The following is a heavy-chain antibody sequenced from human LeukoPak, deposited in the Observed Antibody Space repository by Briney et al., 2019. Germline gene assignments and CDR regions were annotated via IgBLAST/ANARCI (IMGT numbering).Heavy chain of an antibody. CDR1: GGSISSYY. J-gene: IGHJ3*02. Sequence: SETLSLTCTVSGGSISSYYWSWIRQPPGKGLEWIGYIYYSGSTNYNPSLKSRVTISVDTSKNQFSLKLSSVTAADTAVYYCARLLYGGFGYSYGYDAFDIWGQGTKVTVSS. V-gene: IGHV4-59*01. D-gene: IGHD5-18*01. CDR3: ARLLYGGFGYSYGYDAFDI. CDR2: IYYSGST.